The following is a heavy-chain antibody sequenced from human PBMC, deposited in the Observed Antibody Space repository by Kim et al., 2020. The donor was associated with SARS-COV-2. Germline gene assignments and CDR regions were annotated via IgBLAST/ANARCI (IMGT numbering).Heavy chain of an antibody. CDR2: ISSSGSTI. J-gene: IGHJ6*02. CDR1: GFTFSDYY. Sequence: GGSLRLSCAASGFTFSDYYMSWIRQAPGKGLEWVSYISSSGSTIYYADSVKGRFTISRDNAKNSLYLQMNSLRAEDTAVYYCARVPRTYDFWSAEIDYGMDVWGQGTTVTVSS. D-gene: IGHD3-3*01. CDR3: ARVPRTYDFWSAEIDYGMDV. V-gene: IGHV3-11*01.